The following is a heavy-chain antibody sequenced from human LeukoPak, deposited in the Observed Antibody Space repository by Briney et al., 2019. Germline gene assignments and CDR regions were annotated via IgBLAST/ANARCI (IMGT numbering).Heavy chain of an antibody. CDR3: GRWARY. Sequence: SETLSLTCSVSGGSISGIPYHWTWIRQPAGKGLEWIGRVYPTGNTNYNPSLKSRVIISIDTSKNEFYLKLSSVTAADTAVYYCGRWARYWGQGILVTVSS. V-gene: IGHV4-61*02. J-gene: IGHJ4*02. CDR2: VYPTGNT. CDR1: GGSISGIPYH.